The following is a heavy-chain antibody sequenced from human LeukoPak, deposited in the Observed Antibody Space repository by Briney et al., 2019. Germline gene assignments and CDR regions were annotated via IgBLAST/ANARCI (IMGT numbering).Heavy chain of an antibody. Sequence: GGSLRLSCAASGFTFSTFDMHWVRQTPGKGLEWVALIWFDGGSTYYTASVKGRFTISRDNSKNTVYLQMNSLRDEDTAVYHCARSTVTNRHYFDYWGQGTQVTVSS. CDR1: GFTFSTFD. CDR3: ARSTVTNRHYFDY. V-gene: IGHV3-33*01. D-gene: IGHD4-17*01. CDR2: IWFDGGST. J-gene: IGHJ4*02.